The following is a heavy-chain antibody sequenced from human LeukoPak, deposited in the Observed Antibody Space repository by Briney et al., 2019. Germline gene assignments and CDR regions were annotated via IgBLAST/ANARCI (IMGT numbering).Heavy chain of an antibody. Sequence: ASVKVSCKASGYTFTSYAMHWVRQAPGQRLEWMGWINAGNGNTKYSQKFQGRVTITRDTSASTAYMELSSLRSEDTAVYYCARVVAVAGNYYYYYGMDVWGQGTTVTVSS. CDR2: INAGNGNT. D-gene: IGHD6-19*01. CDR1: GYTFTSYA. CDR3: ARVVAVAGNYYYYYGMDV. J-gene: IGHJ6*02. V-gene: IGHV1-3*01.